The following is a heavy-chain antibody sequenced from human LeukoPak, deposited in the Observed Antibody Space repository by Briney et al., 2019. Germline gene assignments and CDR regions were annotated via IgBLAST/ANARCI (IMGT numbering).Heavy chain of an antibody. V-gene: IGHV3-23*01. CDR1: GFTFSSYA. CDR2: ITETGGST. J-gene: IGHJ4*02. D-gene: IGHD3-10*01. Sequence: GRSLRLSCAASGFTFSSYAMSWVRQAPGKGLEWVSGITETGGSTYYADSVRGRFTISRDNSKNTLYLQMNSLRAEDTAVYYCAKDYGRSSDPLFDFWGQGSLVTVSS. CDR3: AKDYGRSSDPLFDF.